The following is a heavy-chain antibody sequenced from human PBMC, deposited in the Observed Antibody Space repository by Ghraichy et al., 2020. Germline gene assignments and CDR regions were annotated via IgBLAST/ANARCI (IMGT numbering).Heavy chain of an antibody. J-gene: IGHJ4*02. CDR1: GFTFSSYA. CDR2: FSGSGDLT. D-gene: IGHD3-22*01. V-gene: IGHV3-23*01. Sequence: LSITCAASGFTFSSYAMSWVRQAPGKGLEWVSTFSGSGDLTNYADSVKGRFTISRDNSKNTLYLQMNSLRAEDTAVYYCAKEPNYYDSRGYYPRFDYWGQGTLVTVSS. CDR3: AKEPNYYDSRGYYPRFDY.